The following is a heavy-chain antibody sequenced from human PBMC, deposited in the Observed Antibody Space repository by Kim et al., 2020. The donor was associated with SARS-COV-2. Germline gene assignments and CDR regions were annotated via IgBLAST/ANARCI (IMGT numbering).Heavy chain of an antibody. CDR1: GGTFSSYA. V-gene: IGHV1-69*13. CDR2: IIPIFGTA. Sequence: SVKVSCKASGGTFSSYAISWVRQAPGQGLEWMGGIIPIFGTANYAQKFQGRVTITADESTSTAYMELSSLRSEDTAVYYCARGPAAAGTPFDYWGQGTLVTVSS. J-gene: IGHJ4*02. CDR3: ARGPAAAGTPFDY. D-gene: IGHD6-13*01.